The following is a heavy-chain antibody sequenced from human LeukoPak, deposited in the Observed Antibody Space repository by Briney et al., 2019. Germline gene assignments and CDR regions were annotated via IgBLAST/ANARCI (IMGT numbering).Heavy chain of an antibody. V-gene: IGHV1-18*04. CDR3: ARDRANWFDP. CDR1: GYTFTGYY. J-gene: IGHJ5*02. CDR2: ISAYNGNT. Sequence: GASVKVSCKASGYTFTGYYMHWVRQAPGQGLEWMGWISAYNGNTNYAQKLQGRVTMTTDTSTSTAYMELRSLRSDDTAVYYCARDRANWFDPWGQGTLVTVSS.